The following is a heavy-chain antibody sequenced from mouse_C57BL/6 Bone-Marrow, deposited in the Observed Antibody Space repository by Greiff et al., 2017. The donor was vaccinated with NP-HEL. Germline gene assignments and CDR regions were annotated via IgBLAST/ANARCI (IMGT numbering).Heavy chain of an antibody. D-gene: IGHD2-4*01. CDR2: INYDGSST. CDR3: AREGGLRRRTYAMDY. J-gene: IGHJ4*01. CDR1: GFTFSDYY. V-gene: IGHV5-16*01. Sequence: EVQVVESVGGLVQPGSSMKLSCTASGFTFSDYYMAWVRQVPEKGLEWVANINYDGSSTYYLDSLQSRFIISRDNAKNILYLQMSSLKSEDTATYYCAREGGLRRRTYAMDYWGQGTSVTVSS.